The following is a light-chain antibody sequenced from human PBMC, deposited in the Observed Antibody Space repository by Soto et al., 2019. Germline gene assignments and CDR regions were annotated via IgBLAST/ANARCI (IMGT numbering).Light chain of an antibody. CDR2: AAS. Sequence: DIQMTQSPSSLSASVGDRVTIICRASQSISSYLNGYQQKPGKAPKLVIYAASSLQSGVPSSFSGSRSGTDFTLTITSLQPEDFATYYCQQSDSTFWTFGQGTKVEIK. J-gene: IGKJ1*01. V-gene: IGKV1-39*01. CDR1: QSISSY. CDR3: QQSDSTFWT.